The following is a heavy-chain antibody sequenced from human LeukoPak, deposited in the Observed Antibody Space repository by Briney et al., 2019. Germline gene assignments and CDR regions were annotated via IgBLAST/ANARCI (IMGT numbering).Heavy chain of an antibody. Sequence: PGGSLRLSCAASGFTFDDYAMHWVRQAPGKGLEWVSSISSSSSCIYYADSVKGRFTISRDNAKNSLYLQMNSLRAEDTAVYYCARDLYGSGSYYNYYWGQGTLVTVSS. V-gene: IGHV3-21*01. CDR2: ISSSSSCI. CDR1: GFTFDDYA. D-gene: IGHD3-10*01. CDR3: ARDLYGSGSYYNYY. J-gene: IGHJ4*02.